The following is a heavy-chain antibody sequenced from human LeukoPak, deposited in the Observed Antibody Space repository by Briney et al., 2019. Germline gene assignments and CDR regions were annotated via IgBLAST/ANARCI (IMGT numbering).Heavy chain of an antibody. J-gene: IGHJ6*03. Sequence: SETLSLTCAVYGGSFSGYYWSWIRQPPGKGLEWIGEINHSGSTNYNPSLRSRVTISVDTSKNQFSLKLRSVTAADTAVYYCARGIFGVVSYYYYYMDVWGKGTTVTVSS. D-gene: IGHD3-3*01. CDR3: ARGIFGVVSYYYYYMDV. CDR2: INHSGST. CDR1: GGSFSGYY. V-gene: IGHV4-34*01.